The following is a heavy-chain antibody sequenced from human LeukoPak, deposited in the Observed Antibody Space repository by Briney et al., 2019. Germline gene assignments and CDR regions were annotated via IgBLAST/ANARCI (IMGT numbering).Heavy chain of an antibody. V-gene: IGHV3-7*05. CDR2: IKQDGSER. CDR3: ARDSSPGYYDYVWGTYPRY. CDR1: GFTFSSYA. J-gene: IGHJ4*02. D-gene: IGHD3-16*02. Sequence: PGGSLRLSCAASGFTFSSYAMHWVRQAPGKGLEWVANIKQDGSERYYVDSVKGRFTISRDNARSSLFLQMNSLRAEDTAVYYCARDSSPGYYDYVWGTYPRYWGQGTLVTVSS.